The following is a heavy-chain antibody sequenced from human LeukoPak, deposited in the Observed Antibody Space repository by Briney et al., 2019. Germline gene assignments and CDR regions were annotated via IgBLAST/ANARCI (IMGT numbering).Heavy chain of an antibody. CDR3: AKDAYGDYVWLFDY. Sequence: GGSLRLSCAASGFTVSSNYMSWVRQAPGKGLEWVSVIYSGGSTYYEDSVKGRFTISRDDSKNTLYLQMNSLRAEDTAVYYCAKDAYGDYVWLFDYWGQGTLVTVSS. V-gene: IGHV3-53*01. D-gene: IGHD4-17*01. J-gene: IGHJ4*02. CDR1: GFTVSSNY. CDR2: IYSGGST.